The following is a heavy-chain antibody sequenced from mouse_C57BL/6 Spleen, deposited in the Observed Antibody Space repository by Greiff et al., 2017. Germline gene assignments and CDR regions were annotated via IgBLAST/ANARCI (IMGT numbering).Heavy chain of an antibody. CDR3: ARGLPSWYFDV. CDR2: IDPNRGGT. Sequence: QVQLQQPGTELVKPGASVKLSCKASGYTFTSYWMHWVKQRPGQGLEWIGRIDPNRGGTKYNEKFKSKATLTVDKPSSTAYMQLSSLTSEDSAVYYCARGLPSWYFDVWGTGTTVTVSS. D-gene: IGHD2-10*02. CDR1: GYTFTSYW. J-gene: IGHJ1*03. V-gene: IGHV1-72*01.